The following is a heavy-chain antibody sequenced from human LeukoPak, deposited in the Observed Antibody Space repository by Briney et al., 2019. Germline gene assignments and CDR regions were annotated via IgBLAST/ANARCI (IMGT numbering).Heavy chain of an antibody. Sequence: GESLKISCKGSGYSFTSYWIGWVRQMPGKGLEWMGIIYPGDSDTRYSPSFQGQVTISADKSICTAYLQWSSLKASDTAMYYCASYYYDSSGYLNDAFDIWGQGTMVTVSS. CDR3: ASYYYDSSGYLNDAFDI. V-gene: IGHV5-51*01. J-gene: IGHJ3*02. D-gene: IGHD3-22*01. CDR2: IYPGDSDT. CDR1: GYSFTSYW.